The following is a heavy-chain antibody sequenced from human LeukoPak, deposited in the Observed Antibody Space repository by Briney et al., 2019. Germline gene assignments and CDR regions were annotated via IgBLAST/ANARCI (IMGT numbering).Heavy chain of an antibody. CDR2: IYYSGST. V-gene: IGHV4-59*01. D-gene: IGHD5-12*01. CDR1: GGSFSGYY. CDR3: AREADPYSGYGSGPFDY. J-gene: IGHJ4*02. Sequence: SETLSLTCAVYGGSFSGYYWSWIRQPPGKGLEWIGYIYYSGSTNYNPSLKSRVTISVDTSKNQFSLKLSSVTAADTAVYYCAREADPYSGYGSGPFDYWGQGTLVTVSS.